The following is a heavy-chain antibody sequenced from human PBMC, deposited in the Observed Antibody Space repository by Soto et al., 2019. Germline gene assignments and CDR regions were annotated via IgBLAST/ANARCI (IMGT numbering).Heavy chain of an antibody. V-gene: IGHV1-46*01. J-gene: IGHJ4*02. CDR1: GYTFTTYY. CDR3: ARAGYCSGGTCFHGNCDY. D-gene: IGHD2-15*01. CDR2: INPNGGST. Sequence: QVQLVQSGAEVKRPGASVKVSCKASGYTFTTYYMHWVRQAPGQGLEWLGIINPNGGSTTYAEKFQGRVTMTRDTSTSTVYLELSRLRSEDTAVYYCARAGYCSGGTCFHGNCDYWGQGTLGTVSA.